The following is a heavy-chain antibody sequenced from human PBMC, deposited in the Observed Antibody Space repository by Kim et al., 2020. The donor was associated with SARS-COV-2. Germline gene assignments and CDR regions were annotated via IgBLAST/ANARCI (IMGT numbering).Heavy chain of an antibody. CDR2: ISAYNGNT. J-gene: IGHJ6*03. CDR1: GYTFTSYG. V-gene: IGHV1-18*01. Sequence: ASVKVSCKASGYTFTSYGISWVRQAPGQGLEWMGWISAYNGNTNYAQKLQGRVTMTTDTSTSTAYMELRSLRSDDTAVYYCARHPERITIFGVVKNHYYYMDVWGKETTVTVSS. D-gene: IGHD3-3*01. CDR3: ARHPERITIFGVVKNHYYYMDV.